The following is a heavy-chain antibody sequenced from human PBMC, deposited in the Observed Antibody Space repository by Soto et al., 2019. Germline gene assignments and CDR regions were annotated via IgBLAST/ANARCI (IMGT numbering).Heavy chain of an antibody. CDR1: GGSFSGYY. CDR2: INHSGST. J-gene: IGHJ6*02. Sequence: QVQLQQWGAGLLKPSETLSLTCAVYGGSFSGYYWSWIRQPPGKGLEWIGEINHSGSTNYNPSLKSRVTISVDTSKNQFSLKLSSVTAADTAVYYCAVAASYYYGMDVWGQGTTVTVSS. D-gene: IGHD2-15*01. V-gene: IGHV4-34*01. CDR3: AVAASYYYGMDV.